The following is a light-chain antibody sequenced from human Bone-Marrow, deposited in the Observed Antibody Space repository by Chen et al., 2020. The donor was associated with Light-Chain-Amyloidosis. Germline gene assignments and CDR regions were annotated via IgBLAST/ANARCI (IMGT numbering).Light chain of an antibody. CDR2: DDS. V-gene: IGLV3-21*02. CDR3: QVWDRSSDRPV. CDR1: NIGSTS. J-gene: IGLJ3*02. Sequence: SYVLTQPSSVSVAPGQKATLACGGNNIGSTSLHWYQQTPGQAPLLVVYDDSDRPSGIPARLSGSNSGNTATLTSSRVEAGDEADYYCQVWDRSSDRPVFGGGTKLTVL.